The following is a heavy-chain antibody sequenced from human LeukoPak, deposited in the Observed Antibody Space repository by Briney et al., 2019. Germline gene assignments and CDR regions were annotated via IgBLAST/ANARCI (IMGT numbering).Heavy chain of an antibody. CDR1: GYTFTSYY. J-gene: IGHJ5*02. CDR2: INPSGGST. V-gene: IGHV1-46*01. CDR3: ARSDIVVVPAAIGSTFAFGP. D-gene: IGHD2-2*01. Sequence: GASVKVSCKASGYTFTSYYMHWVRQAPGQGLEWMGIINPSGGSTSYAQKFQGRVTMTRDTSTSTVYMELSSLRSEDTAVYYCARSDIVVVPAAIGSTFAFGPWGQGTLVNVSS.